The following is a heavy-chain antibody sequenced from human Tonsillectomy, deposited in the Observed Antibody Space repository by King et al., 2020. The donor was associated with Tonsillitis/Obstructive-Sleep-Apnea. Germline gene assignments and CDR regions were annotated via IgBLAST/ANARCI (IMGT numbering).Heavy chain of an antibody. CDR1: GGSFSGYY. CDR3: ATVGGSTGTTSYYYYMDV. D-gene: IGHD1-1*01. V-gene: IGHV4-34*01. J-gene: IGHJ6*03. Sequence: VQLQQWGAGLLKPSETLSLTCAVYGGSFSGYYWSWIRQPPGKGLEWIWEINHSGSTNYNPSLKSRVTISVDTSKNQFSLKLSSVTAADTAVYYCATVGGSTGTTSYYYYMDVWDKGTTVTVSS. CDR2: INHSGST.